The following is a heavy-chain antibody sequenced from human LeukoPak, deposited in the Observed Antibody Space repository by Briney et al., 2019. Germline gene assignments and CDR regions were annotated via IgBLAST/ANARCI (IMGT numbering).Heavy chain of an antibody. D-gene: IGHD6-13*01. J-gene: IGHJ1*01. Sequence: GGSLRLSCAASGFTFSSYAMSWVRQAPGKGLEWVSSIDFTSRYIYNADSVKGRFTTSRDNAKNPLDLQMNSLKVEDTAVYYCATPAAGPGAEYSLYWGQGTLVIVSS. CDR3: ATPAAGPGAEYSLY. V-gene: IGHV3-21*01. CDR1: GFTFSSYA. CDR2: IDFTSRYI.